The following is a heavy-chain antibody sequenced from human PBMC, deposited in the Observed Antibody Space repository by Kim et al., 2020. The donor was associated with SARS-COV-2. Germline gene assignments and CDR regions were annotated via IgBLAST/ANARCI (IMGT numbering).Heavy chain of an antibody. CDR2: IIPIFGTA. D-gene: IGHD2-2*01. V-gene: IGHV1-69*06. J-gene: IGHJ4*02. CDR3: AIVVPAAMVDY. CDR1: GGTFSSYA. Sequence: SVKVSCKASGGTFSSYAISWVRQAPGQGLEWMGGIIPIFGTANYAQKFQGRVTITADKSTSTAYMELSSLRSEDTAVYYCAIVVPAAMVDYWGQGTLVTVSS.